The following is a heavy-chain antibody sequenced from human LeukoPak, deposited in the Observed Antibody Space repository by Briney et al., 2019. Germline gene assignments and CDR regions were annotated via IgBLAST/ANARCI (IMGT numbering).Heavy chain of an antibody. D-gene: IGHD3-10*01. V-gene: IGHV3-33*01. Sequence: PGRSLRLSCAASGFTFSSYGMHWVRQAPGKGLEWVAVIWYDGSNKYYADSVKGRFTISRDNSKNTLYLQMNSLRAEDTAVYYCARGKPRYGSENGFDYWGQGTLVTVSS. J-gene: IGHJ4*02. CDR1: GFTFSSYG. CDR2: IWYDGSNK. CDR3: ARGKPRYGSENGFDY.